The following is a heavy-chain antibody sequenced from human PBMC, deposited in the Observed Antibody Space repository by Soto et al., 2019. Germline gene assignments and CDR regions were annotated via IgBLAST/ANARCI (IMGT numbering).Heavy chain of an antibody. D-gene: IGHD2-8*01. Sequence: QVQLVQSGAEVKKPGASVKVSCKASGYTFTSYGFNWVRQAPGQGLEWMGWIRSYNNSTNYAQKHQGRVTITVNRSTNTAYMELRSLRSDDTAVYYCERHGNGDDYWGQGTLVTVSS. CDR3: ERHGNGDDY. J-gene: IGHJ4*02. CDR2: IRSYNNST. V-gene: IGHV1-18*01. CDR1: GYTFTSYG.